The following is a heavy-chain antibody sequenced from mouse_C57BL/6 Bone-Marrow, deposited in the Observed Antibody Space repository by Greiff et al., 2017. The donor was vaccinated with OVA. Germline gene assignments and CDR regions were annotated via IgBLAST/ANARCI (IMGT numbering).Heavy chain of an antibody. CDR1: GYTFTSYW. CDR2: IHPNSGST. D-gene: IGHD2-3*01. CDR3: ARSMGMPYRFAY. V-gene: IGHV1-64*01. J-gene: IGHJ3*01. Sequence: QVQLQQPGAELVKPGASVKLSCKASGYTFTSYWMHWVKQRPGQGLEWIGMIHPNSGSTNYNEKFKSKATLTVDKSSSTAYMQLSSLPSEDSAVYYCARSMGMPYRFAYGGQGTLVTVSA.